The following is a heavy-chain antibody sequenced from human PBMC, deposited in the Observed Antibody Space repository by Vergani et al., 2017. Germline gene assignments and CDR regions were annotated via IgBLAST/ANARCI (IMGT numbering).Heavy chain of an antibody. J-gene: IGHJ4*02. CDR1: GYTFTSYA. Sequence: QVQLVQSGAEVKKPGASVKVSCKASGYTFTSYAISWVRQAPGQGLEWMGRIIPIFGTANYAQKFQGRVTITADESTSTAYMELSSLRSEDTAVYYCAGGLYCSGGSCYDFWGQGTLVTVSS. D-gene: IGHD2-15*01. CDR3: AGGLYCSGGSCYDF. V-gene: IGHV1-69*13. CDR2: IIPIFGTA.